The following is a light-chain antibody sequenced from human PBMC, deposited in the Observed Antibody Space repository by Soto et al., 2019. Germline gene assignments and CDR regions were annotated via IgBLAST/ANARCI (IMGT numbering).Light chain of an antibody. CDR1: QSVSSN. CDR2: GAS. Sequence: EIVMTQSPATLSVSPGERATLCCGASQSVSSNLAWYQQKPGQAPRLLIYGASTRATGIPARFSGSGSGTDFTLTISSLQPEDFATYYCQQSYSTPQTFGQGTKVDI. J-gene: IGKJ1*01. V-gene: IGKV3-15*01. CDR3: QQSYSTPQT.